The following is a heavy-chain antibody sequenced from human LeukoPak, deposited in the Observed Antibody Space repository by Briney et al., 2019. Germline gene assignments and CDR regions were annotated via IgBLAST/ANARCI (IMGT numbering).Heavy chain of an antibody. CDR2: IIPIFGTA. V-gene: IGHV1-69*13. J-gene: IGHJ6*02. CDR1: GGTFSSYA. CDR3: ASNDRGYCSGGSCYSGLWDYYGMDV. D-gene: IGHD2-15*01. Sequence: SVKVSCKASGGTFSSYAISWVRRAPGQGLEWMGGIIPIFGTANYAQKFQGRVTITADESTSTAYKELSSLRSEDTAVYYCASNDRGYCSGGSCYSGLWDYYGMDVWGQGTTVTVSS.